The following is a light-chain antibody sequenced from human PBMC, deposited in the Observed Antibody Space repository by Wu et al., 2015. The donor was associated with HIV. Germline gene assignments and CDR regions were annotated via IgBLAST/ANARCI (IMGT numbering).Light chain of an antibody. CDR3: QQRSNWPFT. CDR2: GAF. Sequence: EIVMTQSPVTLSVSPGEGATLSCRASQNINVNLAWYQQKPGQPPRLLIYGAFTRATGIPARFGGTGSGTEFTLTIGSLQSEDFAVYYCQQRSNWPFTFGPGTKVDIK. CDR1: QNINVN. V-gene: IGKV3-15*01. J-gene: IGKJ3*01.